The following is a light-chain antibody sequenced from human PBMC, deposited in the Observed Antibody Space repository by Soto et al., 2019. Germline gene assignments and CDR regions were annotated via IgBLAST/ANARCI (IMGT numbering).Light chain of an antibody. Sequence: QSALTQPPSASGSPGQSVTISCTGTSSDVGGYNYVSWYQQHPGKAPKLMIYEASKRPSGVPDRFSGSKSGNTASLTVSGLEAEDEADYYCSSYAGSNNLVFGGGPKVTVL. J-gene: IGLJ2*01. CDR1: SSDVGGYNY. CDR3: SSYAGSNNLV. V-gene: IGLV2-8*01. CDR2: EAS.